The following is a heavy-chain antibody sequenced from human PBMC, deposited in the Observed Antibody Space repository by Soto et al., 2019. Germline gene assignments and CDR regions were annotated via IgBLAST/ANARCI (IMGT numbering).Heavy chain of an antibody. V-gene: IGHV3-11*01. CDR3: ARMGPRAARPSY. D-gene: IGHD6-6*01. J-gene: IGHJ4*02. CDR2: VSSSGTTM. Sequence: QVQLAESGGGLVEPGGYLRISCAASGFTFSDYDMSWIRQSPGKGLEWVSFVSSSGTTMYFADSVKGRFTISRDNAKNSLYLQMTSLRAADTAVYYCARMGPRAARPSYWGQGTLVTVSS. CDR1: GFTFSDYD.